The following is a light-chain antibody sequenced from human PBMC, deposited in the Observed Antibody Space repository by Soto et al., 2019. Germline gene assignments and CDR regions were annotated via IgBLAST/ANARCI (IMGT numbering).Light chain of an antibody. CDR2: DAS. CDR3: QQFNSYPRT. CDR1: QGISSA. Sequence: GDRVTITCRASQGISSALAWYQQKPGQAPKLLIYDASSLESGVPSRFSDSGSGTDFTLTISSLQPEDFATYYCQQFNSYPRTFGPGTKVDIK. V-gene: IGKV1-13*02. J-gene: IGKJ3*01.